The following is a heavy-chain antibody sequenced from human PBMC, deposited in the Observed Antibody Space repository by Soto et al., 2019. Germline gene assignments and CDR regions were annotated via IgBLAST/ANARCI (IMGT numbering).Heavy chain of an antibody. CDR3: ARNYDFWSGPDYYFDY. V-gene: IGHV1-46*03. D-gene: IGHD3-3*01. J-gene: IGHJ4*02. CDR2: INPSGGST. CDR1: GYTFTSYY. Sequence: SVKVSCKASGYTFTSYYMHWVRQAPGQGLEWMGIINPSGGSTSYAQKFQGRVTMTRDTSTSTVYMELSSLRSEDTAVYYCARNYDFWSGPDYYFDYWGQGTLVTVSS.